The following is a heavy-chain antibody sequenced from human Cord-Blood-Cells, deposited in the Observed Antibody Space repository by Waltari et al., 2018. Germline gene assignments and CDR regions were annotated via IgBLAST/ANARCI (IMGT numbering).Heavy chain of an antibody. Sequence: QVQLVESGGGVVQPGRSLRLSCAASGFTFSSSAMHWVRQAPGQGLEWVAVISYDGSNKYYADSVKDRFTISRDNSKNTLYLQMNSLRAEDTAVYYCARPWRGIAVAGQGDAFDIWGQGTMVTVSS. CDR1: GFTFSSSA. D-gene: IGHD6-19*01. CDR3: ARPWRGIAVAGQGDAFDI. V-gene: IGHV3-30-3*01. J-gene: IGHJ3*02. CDR2: ISYDGSNK.